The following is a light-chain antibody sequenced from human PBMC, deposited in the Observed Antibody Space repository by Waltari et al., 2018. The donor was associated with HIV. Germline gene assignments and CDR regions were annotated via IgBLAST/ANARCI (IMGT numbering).Light chain of an antibody. CDR2: TAS. CDR3: QQFNGYPLT. CDR1: QGVSRY. J-gene: IGKJ4*01. V-gene: IGKV1-9*01. Sequence: DIQLTQSPSFLSVSVGYRVTITCRASQGVSRYLAWYQQKAGKAPKVLIYTASTLQSGVPSRFSGSGSGTEFTLTISSLQPEDFATYYCQQFNGYPLTFGGGTKVEIK.